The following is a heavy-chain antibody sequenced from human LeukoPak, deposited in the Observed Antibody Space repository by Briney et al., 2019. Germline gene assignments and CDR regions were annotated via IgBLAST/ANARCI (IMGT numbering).Heavy chain of an antibody. D-gene: IGHD3-9*01. J-gene: IGHJ5*02. CDR2: ISTSSSYI. CDR3: AREIRSLLRYFDPNWFDP. Sequence: GGPLRLSCAGSGFTFSSYSMNWVRQAPGKGLEWVSSISTSSSYIYYADSVKGRFTISRDNAKNSLYLQMNSLRAEDTALYYCAREIRSLLRYFDPNWFDPWGQGTLVTVSS. V-gene: IGHV3-21*04. CDR1: GFTFSSYS.